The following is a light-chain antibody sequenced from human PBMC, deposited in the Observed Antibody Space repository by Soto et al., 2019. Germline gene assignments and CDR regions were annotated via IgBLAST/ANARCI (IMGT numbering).Light chain of an antibody. CDR2: ENN. J-gene: IGLJ1*01. V-gene: IGLV1-51*02. CDR3: ETWNSSLGVYV. CDR1: SSNIGNNY. Sequence: QSVLTQPPSVSAAPGQKVTISCSGSSSNIGNNYVSWYQQLPGTAPKLLIYENNKRPSGIPDRFSGSKSGTSATLGITGPQTGREPNYYGETWNSSLGVYVFEPGTRVPAL.